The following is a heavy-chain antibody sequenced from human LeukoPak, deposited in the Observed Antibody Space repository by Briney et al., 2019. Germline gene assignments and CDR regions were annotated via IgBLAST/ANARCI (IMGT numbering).Heavy chain of an antibody. Sequence: GASVKVSCKASGGTFSSYAISWVRQAPGQGLEWMGRIIPIFGTANYAQKFQGRVTITTEESTSTAYMELSSLRSEDTAVYYCARERHRKGSGYLLDYWGQGTLVTVSS. CDR1: GGTFSSYA. D-gene: IGHD3-22*01. CDR3: ARERHRKGSGYLLDY. J-gene: IGHJ4*02. CDR2: IIPIFGTA. V-gene: IGHV1-69*05.